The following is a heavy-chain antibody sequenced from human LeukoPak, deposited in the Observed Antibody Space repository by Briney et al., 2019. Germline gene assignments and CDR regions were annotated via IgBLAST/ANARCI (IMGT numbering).Heavy chain of an antibody. CDR2: ISGTGGTT. J-gene: IGHJ4*02. V-gene: IGHV3-23*01. CDR1: GFTFSSSA. D-gene: IGHD3-22*01. Sequence: GGSLRLSCAASGFTFSSSAMNWVRRAPGKGLEWVSTISGTGGTTYYTDSVKDRFTISRDNSKNTLYLQMNSLKAEDTAVYYCAKVRGYYDSSTYYDYWGQGTLVTVSS. CDR3: AKVRGYYDSSTYYDY.